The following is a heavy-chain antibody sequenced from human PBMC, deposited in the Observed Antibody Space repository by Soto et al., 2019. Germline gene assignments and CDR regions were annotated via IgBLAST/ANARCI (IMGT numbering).Heavy chain of an antibody. D-gene: IGHD2-15*01. Sequence: PGGSLRLSCAASGFTFSGSAMHWVRQASGKGLEWVGRIRSKANSYATAYAASVKGRFTISRDNSKNTLYLQMNSLRAEDTAVYYRARFAVVTSFDYWGQGTLVTVSS. CDR3: ARFAVVTSFDY. CDR2: IRSKANSYAT. CDR1: GFTFSGSA. V-gene: IGHV3-73*01. J-gene: IGHJ4*02.